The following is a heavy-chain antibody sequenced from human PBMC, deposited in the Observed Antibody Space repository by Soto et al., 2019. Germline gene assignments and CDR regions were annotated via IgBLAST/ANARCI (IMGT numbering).Heavy chain of an antibody. CDR3: ATVFEH. CDR1: GITFSGFW. Sequence: VPLVESGGGSVQPGGSLRLSCVASGITFSGFWMHWVRQVPGKGLVWVARVDSAGSGTSYADSVKGRFTISRDNAKNTLSLQVDSVRVEGAAVYYCATVFEHWGQGIPVTVSS. J-gene: IGHJ4*02. CDR2: VDSAGSGT. V-gene: IGHV3-74*01.